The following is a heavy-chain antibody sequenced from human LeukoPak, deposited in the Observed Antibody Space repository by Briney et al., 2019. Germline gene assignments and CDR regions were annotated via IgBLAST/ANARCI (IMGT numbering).Heavy chain of an antibody. Sequence: KRGESLKISCKGSGYTFTNSWIAWVRQMPGEGLEWMGIIYPGDFDTRYSPSFQGQVTISADKSISTAYLRWRSLKASDTAMYYCARRDGSLWYFDYWGQGTLVTVSS. CDR2: IYPGDFDT. J-gene: IGHJ4*02. D-gene: IGHD3-10*01. V-gene: IGHV5-51*01. CDR1: GYTFTNSW. CDR3: ARRDGSLWYFDY.